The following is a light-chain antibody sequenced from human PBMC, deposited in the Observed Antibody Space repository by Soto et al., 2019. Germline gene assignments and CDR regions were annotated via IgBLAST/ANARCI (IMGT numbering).Light chain of an antibody. CDR1: QSVSSN. CDR2: DAS. CDR3: QQYGSSPKT. V-gene: IGKV3-20*01. Sequence: EIVMTQPPATFSVSPGKRATVPCRASQSVSSNLAWHQQKPGQAPRLLIYDASTRATGIPDRFSGSGSGTDFTLTISRLEPEDFAVYYCQQYGSSPKTFGQGTKV. J-gene: IGKJ1*01.